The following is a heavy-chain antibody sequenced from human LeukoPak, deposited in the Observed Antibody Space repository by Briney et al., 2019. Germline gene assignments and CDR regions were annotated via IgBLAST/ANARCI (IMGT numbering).Heavy chain of an antibody. J-gene: IGHJ4*02. CDR2: ISSSSSYI. V-gene: IGHV3-21*04. D-gene: IGHD3-9*01. CDR1: GFTFSSYS. CDR3: AKGAPKKGYFDWLYDY. Sequence: SGGSLRLSCAASGFTFSSYSMNWVRQAPGKGLEWVSSISSSSSYIYYADSVKGRFTISRDNSKNTLYQQMNSLRAEDTAVYYCAKGAPKKGYFDWLYDYWGQGTLVTVSS.